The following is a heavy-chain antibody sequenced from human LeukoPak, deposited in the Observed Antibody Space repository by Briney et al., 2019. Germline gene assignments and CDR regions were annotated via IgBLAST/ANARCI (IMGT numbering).Heavy chain of an antibody. CDR2: FSSSGTT. CDR1: GDSISYFY. CDR3: ARALRGEGLWDYYYYYMDV. J-gene: IGHJ6*03. Sequence: PSETLSLTCSVSGDSISYFYWSWIRQAAGKGLEWIGRFSSSGTTDYNASLKSRVTISVDTSKNQFSLKLSSVTAADTAVYYCARALRGEGLWDYYYYYMDVWGKGTTVTISS. V-gene: IGHV4-4*07. D-gene: IGHD3-10*01.